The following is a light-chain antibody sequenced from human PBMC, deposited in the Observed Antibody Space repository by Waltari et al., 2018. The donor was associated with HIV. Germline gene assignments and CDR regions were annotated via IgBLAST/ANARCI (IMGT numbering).Light chain of an antibody. CDR3: ACWDRSGDYIL. Sequence: SSELTQDPAVSVALGQTVKIACLGDRLRKYHASWYRLRPGPAPQLLAYGKNSRPSGIPDRFSAASSGNRAFLTITGARAEDEADYYCACWDRSGDYILFGGGTSLTGL. CDR1: RLRKYH. J-gene: IGLJ2*01. CDR2: GKN. V-gene: IGLV3-19*01.